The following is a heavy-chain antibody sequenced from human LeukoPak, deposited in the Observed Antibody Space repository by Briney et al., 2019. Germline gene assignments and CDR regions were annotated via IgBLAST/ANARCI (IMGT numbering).Heavy chain of an antibody. D-gene: IGHD4/OR15-4a*01. Sequence: GGSLRLSCTVSGFTVSSNSMIWVRQAPGKGREWVSFIYSDNTHYSDSVKGRFTISRDNSKNTLYLQMNSLRAEDTAVYYCARRAGAYSHPYDYWGQGTLVTVSS. V-gene: IGHV3-53*01. CDR3: ARRAGAYSHPYDY. CDR2: IYSDNT. J-gene: IGHJ4*02. CDR1: GFTVSSNS.